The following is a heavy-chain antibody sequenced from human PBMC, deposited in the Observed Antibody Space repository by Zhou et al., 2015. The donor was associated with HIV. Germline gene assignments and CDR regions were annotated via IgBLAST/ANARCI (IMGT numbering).Heavy chain of an antibody. CDR3: ARERPRGIAAAQYYYYYGMDV. J-gene: IGHJ6*02. Sequence: QVQLVQSGAEVKKPGSSVKVSCKASGGTFSSYAISWVRQAPGQGLEWMGGIIPIFGTANYAQKFQGRVTITADESTSTAYMELSSLRSEDTAVYYCARERPRGIAAAQYYYYYGMDVWGQGTTVTVSS. CDR2: IIPIFGTA. CDR1: GGTFSSYA. V-gene: IGHV1-69*01. D-gene: IGHD6-13*01.